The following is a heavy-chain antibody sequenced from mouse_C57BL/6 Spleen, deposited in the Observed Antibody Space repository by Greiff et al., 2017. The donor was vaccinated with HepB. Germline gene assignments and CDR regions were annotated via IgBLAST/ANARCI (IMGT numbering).Heavy chain of an antibody. CDR2: IYPGSGST. J-gene: IGHJ2*01. CDR1: GYTFTSYW. CDR3: ARWENSNYGDYFDY. Sequence: QVHVKQPGAELVKPGASVKMSCKASGYTFTSYWITWVKQRPGQGLEWIGDIYPGSGSTNYNEKFKSKATLTVDTSSSTAYMQLSSLTSEDSAVYYCARWENSNYGDYFDYWGQGTTLTVSS. D-gene: IGHD2-5*01. V-gene: IGHV1-55*01.